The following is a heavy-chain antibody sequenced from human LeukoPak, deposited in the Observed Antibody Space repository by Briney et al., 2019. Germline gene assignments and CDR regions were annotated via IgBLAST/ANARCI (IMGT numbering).Heavy chain of an antibody. Sequence: GGSLRLSCAASGFTFSSYSMNWVRQAPGKGLEWVSSISSSSSYIYYADSVKGRFTISRDNAKNSLYLQMNSLRAEDTAVYYCASLDYGDWNAFDIWGQGTMVTVSS. CDR1: GFTFSSYS. J-gene: IGHJ3*02. CDR3: ASLDYGDWNAFDI. V-gene: IGHV3-21*01. CDR2: ISSSSSYI. D-gene: IGHD4-17*01.